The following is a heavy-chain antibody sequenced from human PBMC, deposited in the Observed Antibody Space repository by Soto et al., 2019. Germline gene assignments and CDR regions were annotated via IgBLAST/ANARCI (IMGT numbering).Heavy chain of an antibody. CDR3: ARERSSGAFDI. CDR1: GYTFTSYD. V-gene: IGHV1-8*01. Sequence: QVQLVQSGAEVKKPGASVKVSCKTSGYTFTSYDINWVRQATGQGLEWMGWMNPNSGNTAYAQKVQGRVTMTRNTSIRTEYMELSSLRSEDTAVYYCARERSSGAFDIWGQGKMVTVSS. CDR2: MNPNSGNT. D-gene: IGHD1-26*01. J-gene: IGHJ3*02.